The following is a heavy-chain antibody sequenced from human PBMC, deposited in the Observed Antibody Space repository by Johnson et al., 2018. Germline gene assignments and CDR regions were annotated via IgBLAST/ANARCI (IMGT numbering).Heavy chain of an antibody. Sequence: VQLVQSGGGVVQPGTSVSLSCAASGFSFSTFAMNWVRQAPGKGLEWISGISGHGGRTYYADSVKGRFTISRDKAKNSLYLQMNSLRDEDPAVYYCASPAAGYGMEVCGQGTTVTVSS. CDR2: ISGHGGRT. J-gene: IGHJ6*02. V-gene: IGHV3-48*02. CDR3: ASPAAGYGMEV. D-gene: IGHD6-13*01. CDR1: GFSFSTFA.